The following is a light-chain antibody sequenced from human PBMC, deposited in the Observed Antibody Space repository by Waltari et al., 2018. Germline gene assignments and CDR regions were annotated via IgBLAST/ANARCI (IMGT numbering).Light chain of an antibody. CDR2: QDS. CDR3: QAWDSSTGV. V-gene: IGLV3-1*01. J-gene: IGLJ2*01. Sequence: SYELTQPPSVSVSPGQTASITCSGDNLGVKYACWYQQKPGQSPVLGIYQDSKRPSGIPERFSGSNSGNTATLTISGTQAMDEADYYCQAWDSSTGVFGGGTKLTVL. CDR1: NLGVKY.